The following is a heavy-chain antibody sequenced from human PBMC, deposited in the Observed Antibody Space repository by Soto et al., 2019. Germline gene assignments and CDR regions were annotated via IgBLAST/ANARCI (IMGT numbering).Heavy chain of an antibody. CDR1: GYTYASYD. CDR2: IIPIFGTA. D-gene: IGHD6-13*01. V-gene: IGHV1-69*13. Sequence: GASVKVSCKASGYTYASYDINWVRQATGQGLEWMGGIIPIFGTANYAQKFQGRVTITADESTSTAYMELNSLKTEDTAVYYCSNSPVGKIGSGWGQGTLVTVSS. J-gene: IGHJ4*02. CDR3: SNSPVGKIGSG.